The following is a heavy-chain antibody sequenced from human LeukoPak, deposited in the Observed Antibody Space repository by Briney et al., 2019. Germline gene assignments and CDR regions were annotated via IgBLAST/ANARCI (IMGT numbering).Heavy chain of an antibody. CDR3: ARGNYNWNYDYFDY. J-gene: IGHJ4*02. CDR2: INPNSGGT. CDR1: GYTFTGYY. D-gene: IGHD1-7*01. Sequence: ASVKVSCKASGYTFTGYYMHWVRQAPGQGLEWMGWINPNSGGTNYAQKFQGRVTMTRDTSISTAYMELSRLRPDDTAVYYCARGNYNWNYDYFDYWGQGTLVTVSS. V-gene: IGHV1-2*02.